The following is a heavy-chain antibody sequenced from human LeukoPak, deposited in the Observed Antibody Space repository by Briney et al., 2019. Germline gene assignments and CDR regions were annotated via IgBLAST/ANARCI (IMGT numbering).Heavy chain of an antibody. J-gene: IGHJ3*02. CDR1: GGSISSGYYC. CDR3: ARGPNTGGNYRAFDI. Sequence: SETLSLTCSVSGGSISSGYYCWSWIRQPPGKGLEWIGYIYHSGNTYYNPSLKSRVTISFDTSESQVSLHLSSVTAADTAIYYCARGPNTGGNYRAFDIWGQGTMVTVSS. D-gene: IGHD4-23*01. V-gene: IGHV4-30-2*01. CDR2: IYHSGNT.